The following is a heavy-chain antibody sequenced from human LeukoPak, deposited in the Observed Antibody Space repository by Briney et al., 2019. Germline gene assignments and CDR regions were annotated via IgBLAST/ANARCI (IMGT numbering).Heavy chain of an antibody. CDR2: ISGSGGST. CDR1: GFTFSSYA. D-gene: IGHD6-6*01. CDR3: AKQATEAARPGLLTRDAFDI. V-gene: IGHV3-23*01. Sequence: GGSLRLSCAASGFTFSSYAMSWVRQAPGKGLEWVSAISGSGGSTYYADSVKGRFTISRDNSKNTLYLQMNSLRAEDTAVYYCAKQATEAARPGLLTRDAFDIWGQGTMVTVSS. J-gene: IGHJ3*02.